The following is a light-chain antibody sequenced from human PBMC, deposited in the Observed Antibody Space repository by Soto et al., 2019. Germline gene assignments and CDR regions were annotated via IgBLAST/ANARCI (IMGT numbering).Light chain of an antibody. CDR1: SSDIGGYDY. Sequence: SVLTQPASVSGSPGQSITISCTGTSSDIGGYDYVSWFQQHPGKAPKLIISEINNRPSGVSNRFSGSKSGNTASLTISGLQAEDEADYYCSSFTGSSTLVVFGGGTKLTVL. V-gene: IGLV2-14*01. J-gene: IGLJ2*01. CDR2: EIN. CDR3: SSFTGSSTLVV.